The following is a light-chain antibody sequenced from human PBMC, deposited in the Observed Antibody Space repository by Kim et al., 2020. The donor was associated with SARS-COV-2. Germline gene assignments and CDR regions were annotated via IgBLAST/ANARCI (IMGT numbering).Light chain of an antibody. CDR3: QSYDSSLSGSV. V-gene: IGLV1-40*01. Sequence: QRVTRSRTGSSSNIGAGYDVHWYQQLPGTAPKLLIYGNSNRPSGVPDRFSGSKSGTSASLAITGLQAEDEADYYCQSYDSSLSGSVFGGGTQLTVL. J-gene: IGLJ3*02. CDR2: GNS. CDR1: SSNIGAGYD.